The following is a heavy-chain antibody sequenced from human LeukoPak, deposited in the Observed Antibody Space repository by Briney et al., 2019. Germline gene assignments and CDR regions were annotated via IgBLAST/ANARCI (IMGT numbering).Heavy chain of an antibody. Sequence: SGGSLRLSCAASGFTISTYWMIWVRNAPGKGLECVANIKPDGREKNYVDSVKGRFTVSRDNSRNSLFLQMNNLRAEDTAVYYCASGQGWHFNLWGRGTLVTVSS. CDR2: IKPDGREK. J-gene: IGHJ2*01. V-gene: IGHV3-7*01. CDR3: ASGQGWHFNL. CDR1: GFTISTYW.